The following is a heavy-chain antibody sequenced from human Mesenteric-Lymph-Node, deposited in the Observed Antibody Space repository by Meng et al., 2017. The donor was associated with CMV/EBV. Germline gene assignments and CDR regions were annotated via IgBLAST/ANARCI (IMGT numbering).Heavy chain of an antibody. J-gene: IGHJ4*02. CDR2: INHSGST. CDR3: ARGEYY. V-gene: IGHV4-34*01. CDR1: GGSCSGYY. Sequence: SQTLSRTGAVYGGSCSGYYWRWIRQPPGKGLEWIGEINHSGSTNYNPSLKSRVTISVDTSKNQCSLKLSSVTAADTAVYYCARGEYYWGQGTLVTVSS.